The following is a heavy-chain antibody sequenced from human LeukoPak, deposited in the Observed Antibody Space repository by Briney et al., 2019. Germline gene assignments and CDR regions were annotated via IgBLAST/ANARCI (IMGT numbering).Heavy chain of an antibody. CDR2: MNPNSGNT. Sequence: ASVKVSCKASGYTFTSYDINWVRQATGQGLEWMGWMNPNSGNTGYAQKFQGRVTMTRNTSISTAYMELSSLRSEDTAVYYCARGDVVRGVIPPYYYYYMDVWGKGITVTISS. CDR3: ARGDVVRGVIPPYYYYYMDV. CDR1: GYTFTSYD. J-gene: IGHJ6*03. V-gene: IGHV1-8*02. D-gene: IGHD3-10*01.